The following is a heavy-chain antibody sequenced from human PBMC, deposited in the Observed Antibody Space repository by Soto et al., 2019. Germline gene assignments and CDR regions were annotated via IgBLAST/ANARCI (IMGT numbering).Heavy chain of an antibody. J-gene: IGHJ3*02. D-gene: IGHD6-13*01. CDR1: AFTVYY. CDR2: INPNTGVT. Sequence: ASVKVSCKASAFTVYYLHWGRQAPGQGLEWMGRINPNTGVTDYAQRFQGRVTMTSDTSITTAFMDLSNVDFDDTAVYYCALERQLNSPSDGFDIWGQGTMVTVSS. V-gene: IGHV1-2*02. CDR3: ALERQLNSPSDGFDI.